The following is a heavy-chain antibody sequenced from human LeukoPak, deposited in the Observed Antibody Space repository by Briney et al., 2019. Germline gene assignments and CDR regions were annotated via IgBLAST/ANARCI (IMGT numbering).Heavy chain of an antibody. CDR2: ISTSNGDT. CDR1: GYTFTNSD. J-gene: IGHJ4*02. V-gene: IGHV1-18*01. CDR3: ARDPYHRLGPPLDI. D-gene: IGHD1-14*01. Sequence: ASGKVSCRASGYTFTNSDITWVRQAPGQGLEWMGRISTSNGDTNYASKLQGRVTITTDTSTSAVYMELGSLTFDATAVYFCARDPYHRLGPPLDIWGQGTLVTVSS.